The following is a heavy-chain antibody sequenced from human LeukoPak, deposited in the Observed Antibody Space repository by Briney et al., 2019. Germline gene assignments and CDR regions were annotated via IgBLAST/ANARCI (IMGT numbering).Heavy chain of an antibody. D-gene: IGHD3-3*01. Sequence: PSETLSLTCTVSSGSIGSGGYYWSWIRQPPGKGLEWIGYIYHSGSTYYNPSLKSRVTISVDTSKNQFSLKLSSVTAADTAVYYCARQDFWSGYGYYMDVWGKGTTVTVSS. CDR1: SGSIGSGGYY. V-gene: IGHV4-30-2*02. J-gene: IGHJ6*03. CDR3: ARQDFWSGYGYYMDV. CDR2: IYHSGST.